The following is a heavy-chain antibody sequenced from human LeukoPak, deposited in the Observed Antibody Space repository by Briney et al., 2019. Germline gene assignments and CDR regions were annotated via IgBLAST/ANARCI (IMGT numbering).Heavy chain of an antibody. V-gene: IGHV3-30*02. Sequence: GGSLRLSCAASGFTFSSYGMHWVRQAPGKGLEWVAFIRYDGSNKYYADSVKGRFTISRDNSKNTLYLQMNSLRAEDTAVYYCAKEEPGRGLRGLFDYWGQGTLVTVSS. D-gene: IGHD3-10*01. CDR3: AKEEPGRGLRGLFDY. CDR1: GFTFSSYG. J-gene: IGHJ4*01. CDR2: IRYDGSNK.